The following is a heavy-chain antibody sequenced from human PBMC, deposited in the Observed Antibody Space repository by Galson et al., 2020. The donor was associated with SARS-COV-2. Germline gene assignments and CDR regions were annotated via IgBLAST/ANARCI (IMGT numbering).Heavy chain of an antibody. CDR3: ARDRGKIELWKTGGGFDR. CDR1: GGSIRSGGYY. V-gene: IGHV4-31*03. J-gene: IGHJ4*02. Sequence: ASETLSLTCTVSGGSIRSGGYYWNWIRQQPGKGLEWIGDIDDSGSTHYNPSLKSRVTISVDTSKTQFSLKLSSVTAADTAVYYCARDRGKIELWKTGGGFDRWGQGTLVNVSS. D-gene: IGHD5-18*01. CDR2: IDDSGST.